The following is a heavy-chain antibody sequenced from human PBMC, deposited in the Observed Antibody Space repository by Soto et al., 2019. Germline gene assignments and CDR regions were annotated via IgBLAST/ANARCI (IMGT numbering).Heavy chain of an antibody. J-gene: IGHJ3*02. CDR3: AVVVVVSAAFDI. CDR1: GYTFTSYD. Sequence: GTSVKVSCKAPGYTFTSYDINWVRQATGQGLEWMGWMNPNSGNTGYAQKFQGRVTMTRNTSISTAYMELSSLRSEDTAVYYCAVVVVVSAAFDIWGQGTMVTVSS. D-gene: IGHD2-15*01. CDR2: MNPNSGNT. V-gene: IGHV1-8*01.